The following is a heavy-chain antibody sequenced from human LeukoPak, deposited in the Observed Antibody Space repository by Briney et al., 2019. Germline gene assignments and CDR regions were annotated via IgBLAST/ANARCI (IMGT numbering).Heavy chain of an antibody. D-gene: IGHD2-2*01. Sequence: SETLSLTCTVSGGSISSYYWSWIRQPAGKGLEWIGRIYTSGSTNYNPSLKSRVTMSVDTSKNQSSLKLSSVTAADTAVYYCARDVVVVPAAAWYNWFDPWGQGTLVTVSS. CDR2: IYTSGST. J-gene: IGHJ5*02. CDR3: ARDVVVVPAAAWYNWFDP. V-gene: IGHV4-4*07. CDR1: GGSISSYY.